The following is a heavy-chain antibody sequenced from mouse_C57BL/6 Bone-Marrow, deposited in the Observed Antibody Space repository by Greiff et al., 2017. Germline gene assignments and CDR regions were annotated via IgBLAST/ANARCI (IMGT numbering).Heavy chain of an antibody. D-gene: IGHD1-1*01. CDR3: ARSDYGSSYWYFDV. CDR2: IDPSDSYT. J-gene: IGHJ1*03. Sequence: QVQLQQPGAELVMPGASVKLSCKASGYTFTSYWMHWVKQRPGQGLEWIGEIDPSDSYTNYNQKFEGKSTLTVDKSSSTAYMQLSSLTSEDSAVYYCARSDYGSSYWYFDVWGTGTTVTVSS. V-gene: IGHV1-69*01. CDR1: GYTFTSYW.